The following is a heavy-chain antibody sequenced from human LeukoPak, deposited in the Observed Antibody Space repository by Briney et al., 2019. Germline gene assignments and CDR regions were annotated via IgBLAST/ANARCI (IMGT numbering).Heavy chain of an antibody. Sequence: SETLSLTCAVSGGSISSHFWSWIRQPPGKGLEWIAYIYYSGSTDYNPSLKSRVTISVDTSKNQFSLKLSSVTTADTAVYYCARQTMTTADAFDIWGQGTMVTVSS. J-gene: IGHJ3*02. CDR3: ARQTMTTADAFDI. CDR2: IYYSGST. CDR1: GGSISSHF. V-gene: IGHV4-59*08. D-gene: IGHD4-17*01.